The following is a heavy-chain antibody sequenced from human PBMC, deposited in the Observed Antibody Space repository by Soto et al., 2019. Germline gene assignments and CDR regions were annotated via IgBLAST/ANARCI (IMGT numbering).Heavy chain of an antibody. Sequence: ASVKVSCKASGYTFTIYYMHWVRQAPGQGLEWMGIINPSGGSTSYAQKFQGRVTMTRDTSTSTVYMELSSLRSEDTAVYYCARRAVARNDAFDIWDQGTMVTVSS. D-gene: IGHD6-19*01. CDR2: INPSGGST. CDR3: ARRAVARNDAFDI. CDR1: GYTFTIYY. J-gene: IGHJ3*02. V-gene: IGHV1-46*03.